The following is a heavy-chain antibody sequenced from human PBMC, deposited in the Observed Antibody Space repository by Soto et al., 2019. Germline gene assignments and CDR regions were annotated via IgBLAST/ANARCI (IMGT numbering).Heavy chain of an antibody. D-gene: IGHD6-13*01. CDR3: ARLPGVAAADREASYGMDV. CDR1: GFTFSSYD. J-gene: IGHJ6*02. CDR2: IGTAGDT. Sequence: GGSLRLSCAASGFTFSSYDMHWVRQATGKGLEWVSAIGTAGDTYYPGSVKGRFTISRENAKNSLYLQMNSLRAEDTAVYYCARLPGVAAADREASYGMDVWGQGTTVTVSS. V-gene: IGHV3-13*01.